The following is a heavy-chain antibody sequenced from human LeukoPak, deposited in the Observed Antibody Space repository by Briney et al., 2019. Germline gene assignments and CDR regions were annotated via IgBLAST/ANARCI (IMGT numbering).Heavy chain of an antibody. CDR2: IYPRDGST. Sequence: GASVQVSCKASGYTFTSNYIHWVRQAPGQGLEWMGMIYPRDGSTSYAQKFQGRVTVTRDTSTSTAYMELRSLRSDDTAVYYCARESAAAGTIAYWGQGTLVTVSS. V-gene: IGHV1-46*01. CDR3: ARESAAAGTIAY. J-gene: IGHJ4*02. D-gene: IGHD6-13*01. CDR1: GYTFTSNY.